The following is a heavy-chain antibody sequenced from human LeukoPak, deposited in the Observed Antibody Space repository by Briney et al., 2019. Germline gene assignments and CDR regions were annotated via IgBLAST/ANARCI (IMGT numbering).Heavy chain of an antibody. V-gene: IGHV3-48*01. CDR3: ARGGSKIAAAGRGDY. CDR2: ISSSSSTI. CDR1: GFTFSSYS. Sequence: GGSLRLSCAASGFTFSSYSMNWVRQAPGKGLEWVSYISSSSSTIYYADSVKGRFTISRDNAKNSLYLQMNSLRAEDTAVYYCARGGSKIAAAGRGDYWGQGTLVTVSS. J-gene: IGHJ4*02. D-gene: IGHD6-13*01.